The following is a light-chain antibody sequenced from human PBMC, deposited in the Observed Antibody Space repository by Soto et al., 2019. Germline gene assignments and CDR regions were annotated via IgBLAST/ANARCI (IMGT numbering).Light chain of an antibody. CDR3: QQYA. Sequence: DIVMTQTPLSLPVTPVDPASISCRSSQSLLRSHDGNTYLDWYLQKPGQAPRLLIYGASSRATGIPDRFSGSGSGTDFTLTISRLEPEDFAVYYCQQYAFGQGTRLEI. J-gene: IGKJ5*01. CDR2: GAS. CDR1: QSLLRSHDGNTY. V-gene: IGKV2-40*01.